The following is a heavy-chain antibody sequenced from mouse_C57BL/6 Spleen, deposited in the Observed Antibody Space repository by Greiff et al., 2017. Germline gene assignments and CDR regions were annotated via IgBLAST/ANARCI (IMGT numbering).Heavy chain of an antibody. CDR1: GYTFTSYW. CDR3: ARGLNWDSFDY. CDR2: IDPSDSYT. V-gene: IGHV1-69*01. Sequence: QVQLQQPGAELVMPGASVKLSCKASGYTFTSYWMHWVMQRPGQGLEWIGEIDPSDSYTNYNQKFKGKSTLTVDKSSSTAYMQLSSLTSEDAAVYDCARGLNWDSFDYWGQGTTLTVSS. J-gene: IGHJ2*01. D-gene: IGHD4-1*01.